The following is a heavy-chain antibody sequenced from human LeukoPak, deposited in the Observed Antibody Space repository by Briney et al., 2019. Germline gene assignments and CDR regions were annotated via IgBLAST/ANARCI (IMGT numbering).Heavy chain of an antibody. D-gene: IGHD4-23*01. CDR3: ATGRMVTSANY. CDR2: ISYDGSNK. V-gene: IGHV3-30*03. Sequence: GGSLRLSCAASGFTFSSYSMNWVRQAPGKGLEWVAVISYDGSNKYYADSVKGRFTISRDNSKNTLYLQMNSLRAEDTAVYYCATGRMVTSANYWGQGTLVTVSS. J-gene: IGHJ4*02. CDR1: GFTFSSYS.